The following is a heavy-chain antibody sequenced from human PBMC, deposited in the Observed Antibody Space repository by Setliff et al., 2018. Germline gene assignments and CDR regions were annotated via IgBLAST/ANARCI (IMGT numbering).Heavy chain of an antibody. V-gene: IGHV2-5*02. CDR3: AQRRGDYYDSSGYYYDY. CDR2: IYWDDDT. D-gene: IGHD3-22*01. J-gene: IGHJ4*02. CDR1: GFSLSTSGVG. Sequence: SGPTLVNPTQTLTLTCTFSGFSLSTSGVGVGWIRQPPGKALEWLALIYWDDDTRYSPSLKSRLTITKDTSKNQGVLTMTNMDPVDTTTYYYAQRRGDYYDSSGYYYDYWGQGTLVTVSS.